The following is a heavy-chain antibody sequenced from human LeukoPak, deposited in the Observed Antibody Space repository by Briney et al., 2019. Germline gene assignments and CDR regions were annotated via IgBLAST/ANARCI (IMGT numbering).Heavy chain of an antibody. J-gene: IGHJ6*02. D-gene: IGHD3-3*01. V-gene: IGHV1-8*01. CDR3: ARLFYDFWSGYPGRYGMDV. CDR1: GYTFTSYD. Sequence: ASVKVSYKASGYTFTSYDINWVRQATGQGLEWMGWMNPNSGNTGYAQKFQGRVTMTRNTSISTAYMELSSLRSEDTAVYYCARLFYDFWSGYPGRYGMDVWGQGTTVTVSS. CDR2: MNPNSGNT.